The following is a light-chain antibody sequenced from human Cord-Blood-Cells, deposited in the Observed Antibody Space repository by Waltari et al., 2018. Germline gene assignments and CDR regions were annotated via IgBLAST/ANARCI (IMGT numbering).Light chain of an antibody. Sequence: QSVLTQPPSASGTPGQRVTISSSGSSSNIGSTTVNWYQQLPGTAPKLLIYSNNQRPSGVPDRFSGSKSGTSASLAISGLQSEDEADYYCAAWDDSLNGWVFGGGTKLTVL. V-gene: IGLV1-44*01. CDR1: SSNIGSTT. CDR2: SNN. CDR3: AAWDDSLNGWV. J-gene: IGLJ3*02.